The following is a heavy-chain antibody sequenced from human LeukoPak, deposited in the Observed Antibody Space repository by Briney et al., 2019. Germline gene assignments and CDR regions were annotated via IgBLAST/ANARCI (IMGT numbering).Heavy chain of an antibody. CDR3: ARSIENYDILTGYRGYYFDY. CDR2: IYYSGST. V-gene: IGHV4-30-4*01. Sequence: PSETLSLTCTVSGGSISSGDYYWSWIRQPPGKGLEWIGYIYYSGSTYYNPSLKSRVTMSVDTSKNQFSLKLNSVTAADTAVYYCARSIENYDILTGYRGYYFDYWGQGTLVTVSS. J-gene: IGHJ4*02. CDR1: GGSISSGDYY. D-gene: IGHD3-9*01.